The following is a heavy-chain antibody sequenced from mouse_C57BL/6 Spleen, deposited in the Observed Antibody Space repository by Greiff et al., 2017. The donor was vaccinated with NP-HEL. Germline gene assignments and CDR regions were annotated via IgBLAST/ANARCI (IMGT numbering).Heavy chain of an antibody. D-gene: IGHD2-2*01. CDR3: ARRGGYDAVYYAMDY. CDR1: GFTFSDYY. Sequence: EVMLVESGGGLVQPGGSLKLSCAASGFTFSDYYMYWVRQTPEKRLEWVAYISNGGGSTYYPDTVKGRFTISRDNAKNTLYLQMSRLKSEDTAMYYCARRGGYDAVYYAMDYWGQGTSVTVSS. J-gene: IGHJ4*01. V-gene: IGHV5-12*01. CDR2: ISNGGGST.